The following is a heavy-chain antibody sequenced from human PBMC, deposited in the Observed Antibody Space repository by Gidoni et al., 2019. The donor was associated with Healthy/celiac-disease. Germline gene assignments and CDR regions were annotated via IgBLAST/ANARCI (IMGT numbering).Heavy chain of an antibody. D-gene: IGHD2-2*01. J-gene: IGHJ6*02. CDR2: ISSSGSTI. V-gene: IGHV3-11*01. CDR1: GFTFSDSY. Sequence: QVQLVESGGGLVKPGGSLRLSCAASGFTFSDSYLSWIRQAPGKGLEWVSYISSSGSTIYYADSVKGRFTISRDNAKNSLYLQMNSLRAEDTAVYYCASTEIVVVPAAIGSYYYYGMDVWGQGTTVTVSS. CDR3: ASTEIVVVPAAIGSYYYYGMDV.